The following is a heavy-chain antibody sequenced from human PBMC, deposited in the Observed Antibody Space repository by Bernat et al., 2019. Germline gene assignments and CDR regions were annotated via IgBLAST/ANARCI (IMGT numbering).Heavy chain of an antibody. CDR3: ARGTPGIAEAGTSWFDP. CDR1: GGSFSGYY. D-gene: IGHD6-13*01. Sequence: QVQLQQWGAGLLKPSETLSLTCAVYGGSFSGYYWSWIRQPPGKGLEWIGEINHSGSTNYNPSLKSRVTISVDTSKNQFSLKLSSVTAADTAVYYCARGTPGIAEAGTSWFDPWGQGTLVTVSS. V-gene: IGHV4-34*01. J-gene: IGHJ5*02. CDR2: INHSGST.